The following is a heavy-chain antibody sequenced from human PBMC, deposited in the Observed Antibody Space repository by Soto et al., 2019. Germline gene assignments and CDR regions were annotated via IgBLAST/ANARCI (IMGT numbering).Heavy chain of an antibody. V-gene: IGHV5-51*01. CDR1: GYSFTSYW. CDR2: IYPGDSDT. CDR3: ARRYDFWSGYLDAFDI. Sequence: EVQLVQSGAEVKKPGESLKISCKGSGYSFTSYWIGWVRQMPGKGLEWMGIIYPGDSDTRYSPSFQGQVTISADKSISTAYLQWSSLKASDTAMYYCARRYDFWSGYLDAFDIWGQGTMVTVSS. D-gene: IGHD3-3*01. J-gene: IGHJ3*02.